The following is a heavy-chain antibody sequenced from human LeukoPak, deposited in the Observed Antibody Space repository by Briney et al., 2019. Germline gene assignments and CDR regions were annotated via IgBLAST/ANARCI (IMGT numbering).Heavy chain of an antibody. J-gene: IGHJ6*02. Sequence: SETLSLTCTVSGGSISSYYWSWIRQPPGKGLEWIGYIYYSGSTNYNPSLKSRVTISVDTSKNQLSLRLSSVTAADTAVYYCARRRYSYGFNYGMDVWGQGTTVTVSS. CDR2: IYYSGST. CDR3: ARRRYSYGFNYGMDV. CDR1: GGSISSYY. D-gene: IGHD5-18*01. V-gene: IGHV4-59*08.